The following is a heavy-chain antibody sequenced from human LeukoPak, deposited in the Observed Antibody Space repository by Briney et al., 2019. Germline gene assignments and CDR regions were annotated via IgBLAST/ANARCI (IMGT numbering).Heavy chain of an antibody. CDR2: IYYSGST. D-gene: IGHD3-16*02. CDR1: GGSISSYY. CDR3: ARVDSVWGSYRYAYDY. Sequence: SETLSLTCTVSGGSISSYYWSWTRQPPGKGLEWIGYIYYSGSTNYNPSLKSRVTISVDTSKNQFSLKLSSVTAADTAVYYCARVDSVWGSYRYAYDYWGQGTLVTVSS. V-gene: IGHV4-59*01. J-gene: IGHJ4*02.